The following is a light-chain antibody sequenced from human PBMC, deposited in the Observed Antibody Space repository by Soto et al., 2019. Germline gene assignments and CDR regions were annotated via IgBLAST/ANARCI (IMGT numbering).Light chain of an antibody. Sequence: IVLTQSAGTLSLSPGERSTVYCRGSQSVSRASLAWYHQRPGQAPRLLIYGASGRATGVPDRFSGSGSGTDFTLTISSLQAEDAAVYSCQQYFRTPITFGGGTKVDIK. J-gene: IGKJ4*01. CDR1: QSVSRAS. V-gene: IGKV3-20*01. CDR3: QQYFRTPIT. CDR2: GAS.